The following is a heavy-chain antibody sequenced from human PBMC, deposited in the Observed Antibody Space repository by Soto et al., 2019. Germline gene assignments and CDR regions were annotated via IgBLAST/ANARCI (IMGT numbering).Heavy chain of an antibody. CDR1: GGSISSYY. V-gene: IGHV4-59*01. Sequence: SETLSLTCTVSGGSISSYYWSWIRQPPGKGLEWIGYIYYSGSTNYNPSLKSRVTISVDTSKNQFSLKLSSVTAADTAVYYCARYSSSWYENWFDPWGQGTLVTVS. CDR3: ARYSSSWYENWFDP. CDR2: IYYSGST. J-gene: IGHJ5*02. D-gene: IGHD6-13*01.